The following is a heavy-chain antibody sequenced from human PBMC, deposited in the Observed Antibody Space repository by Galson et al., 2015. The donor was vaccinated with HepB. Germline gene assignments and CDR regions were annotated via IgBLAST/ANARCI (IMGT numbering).Heavy chain of an antibody. CDR1: GYTFTSYG. J-gene: IGHJ4*02. D-gene: IGHD2-2*02. Sequence: SVKVSCKASGYTFTSYGISWVRQAPGQGLEWMGWISAYNGNTNYAQKLQGRVTLTTDTSTSTAYMELRSLRSDDTAVYSCARTAEYCSSTSCYSDFDYWGQGTLVTVSS. V-gene: IGHV1-18*01. CDR3: ARTAEYCSSTSCYSDFDY. CDR2: ISAYNGNT.